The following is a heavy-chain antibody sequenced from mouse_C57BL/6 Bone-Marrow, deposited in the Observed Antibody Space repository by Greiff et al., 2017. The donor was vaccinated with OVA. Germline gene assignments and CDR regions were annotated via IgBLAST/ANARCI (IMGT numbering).Heavy chain of an antibody. CDR3: ARRDYYDYDGFAY. Sequence: QVQLKESGAELMKPGASVKLSCKATGYTFTGYWIEWVKQRPGHGLEWIGRIDPNSGGTKYNEKFKSKATLTVDKPSSTAYMQLSSLTSEDAAVYYCARRDYYDYDGFAYWGQGTLVTVSA. D-gene: IGHD2-4*01. CDR1: GYTFTGYW. J-gene: IGHJ3*01. CDR2: IDPNSGGT. V-gene: IGHV1-72*01.